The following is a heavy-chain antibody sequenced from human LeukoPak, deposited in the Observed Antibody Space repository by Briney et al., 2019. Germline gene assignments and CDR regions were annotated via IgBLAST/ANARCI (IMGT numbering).Heavy chain of an antibody. CDR1: GNTLTVYY. CDR2: INPHTGGT. V-gene: IGHV1-2*02. J-gene: IGHJ4*02. CDR3: AMSYYSPILDS. D-gene: IGHD3-10*01. Sequence: ASVKVSCRASGNTLTVYYLHWVRQAPGQGLEWMGWINPHTGGTDYAQKFQGRVTMTRDTSISTAYMDLSRLGSDDTAMYYCAMSYYSPILDSWGQGTLVIVSS.